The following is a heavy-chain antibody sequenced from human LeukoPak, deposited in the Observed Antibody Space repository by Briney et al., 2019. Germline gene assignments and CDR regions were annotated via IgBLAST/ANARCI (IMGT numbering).Heavy chain of an antibody. CDR1: GFTFSSYS. D-gene: IGHD6-6*01. J-gene: IGHJ3*02. CDR3: ARLASDDAFGI. V-gene: IGHV3-21*01. CDR2: ISSSSSYI. Sequence: GGSLRLSCAASGFTFSSYSMNWVRQAPGKGLEWVSSISSSSSYIYYADSVKGRFTISRDNAKNSLYLQMNSLRAEDTAVYYCARLASDDAFGIWGQGTTVTVSS.